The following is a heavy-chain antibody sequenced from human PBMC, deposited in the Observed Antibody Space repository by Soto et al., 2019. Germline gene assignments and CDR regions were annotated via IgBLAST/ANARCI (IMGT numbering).Heavy chain of an antibody. CDR3: ARYQTPPGYYDFWSGYLRYYYYYYGMDV. CDR2: MNPNSGNT. J-gene: IGHJ6*02. D-gene: IGHD3-3*01. Sequence: SVKVSCKASGYTFTSYDINWVRQATGQGLEWMGWMNPNSGNTGYAQKFQGRVTMTRNTSISTAYMELSSLRSEDTAVYYCARYQTPPGYYDFWSGYLRYYYYYYGMDVWGQGTTVTVSS. CDR1: GYTFTSYD. V-gene: IGHV1-8*01.